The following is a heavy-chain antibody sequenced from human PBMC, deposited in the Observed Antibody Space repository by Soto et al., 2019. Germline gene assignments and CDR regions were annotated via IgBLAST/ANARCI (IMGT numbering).Heavy chain of an antibody. Sequence: PSETLSLTCTVSGGSISSYYWSWIRQPPGKGLEWIGYTYYSGSTNYNPSLKSRVTISVDTSKNQFSLKLSSVTAADTAVYYCAEGSGSYYFYFQHWGQGTLVTVSS. J-gene: IGHJ1*01. CDR3: AEGSGSYYFYFQH. D-gene: IGHD1-26*01. V-gene: IGHV4-59*01. CDR2: TYYSGST. CDR1: GGSISSYY.